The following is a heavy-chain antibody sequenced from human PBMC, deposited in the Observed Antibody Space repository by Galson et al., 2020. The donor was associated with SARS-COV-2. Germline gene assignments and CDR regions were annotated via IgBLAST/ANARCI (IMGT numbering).Heavy chain of an antibody. CDR3: AGVARGASFDY. CDR1: GCTISSYY. D-gene: IGHD2-15*01. J-gene: IGHJ4*02. CDR2: IYYSGGT. V-gene: IGHV4-59*08. Sequence: TSESLSLTCTVSGCTISSYYWSWIRQPPGKELEWIWYIYYSGGTNYNPSLKSRVTMSVNTSKNQFSLKLSSVTAADTAVYYCAGVARGASFDYWGQGTLVTVSS.